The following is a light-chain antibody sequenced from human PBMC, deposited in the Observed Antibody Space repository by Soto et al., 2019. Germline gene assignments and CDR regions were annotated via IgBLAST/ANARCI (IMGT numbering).Light chain of an antibody. Sequence: DIQMTQSPSSLSASVGDRVTITCQAGHHINNYLNWFQQKPGKPPKLLIYDASKLQTGVSSRFSGSGSGTHFTFTISSLQPEDIATYYCQQYDALPFTFGPGTKVNIK. CDR2: DAS. V-gene: IGKV1-33*01. J-gene: IGKJ3*01. CDR3: QQYDALPFT. CDR1: HHINNY.